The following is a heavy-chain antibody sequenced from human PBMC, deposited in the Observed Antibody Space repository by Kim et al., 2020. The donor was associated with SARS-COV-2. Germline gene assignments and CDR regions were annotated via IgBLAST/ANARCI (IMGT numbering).Heavy chain of an antibody. CDR3: ARFGPGIVVVPAAFDI. J-gene: IGHJ3*02. V-gene: IGHV4-59*08. CDR1: GGSISSYY. D-gene: IGHD2-2*01. CDR2: IYYSGST. Sequence: SETLSLTCTVSGGSISSYYWSWIRQPPGKGLEWIGYIYYSGSTNYNPSLKSRVTISVDTSKNQFSLKLSSVTAADTAVYYCARFGPGIVVVPAAFDIWGQGTMVTVSS.